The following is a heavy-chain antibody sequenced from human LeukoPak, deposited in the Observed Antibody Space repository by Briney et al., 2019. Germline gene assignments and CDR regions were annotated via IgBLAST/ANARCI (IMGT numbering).Heavy chain of an antibody. Sequence: GGSLRLSCAASGFTFSSYGMNWVRQAPGKGLEWVSTISGGGGSTYYADSVKGRFTISRDNSKNTLYLQVNSLRAEDTAVYYCAKGGKWDVTPFDYWGQGTLVTVSS. CDR2: ISGGGGST. CDR1: GFTFSSYG. J-gene: IGHJ4*02. CDR3: AKGGKWDVTPFDY. D-gene: IGHD1-26*01. V-gene: IGHV3-23*01.